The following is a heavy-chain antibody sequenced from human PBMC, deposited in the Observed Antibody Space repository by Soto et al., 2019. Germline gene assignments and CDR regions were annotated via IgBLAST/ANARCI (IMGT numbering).Heavy chain of an antibody. D-gene: IGHD3-22*01. V-gene: IGHV3-48*03. J-gene: IGHJ5*02. CDR2: ISSSGSTI. Sequence: SLRLSCAASGFTFSSYEMNWVRQAPGKGLEWVSYISSSGSTIYYADSVKGRFTISRDNAKNSLYLQMNSLRAEDTAVYYCAASGGVVVIPNWFDPWGQGTLVTVSS. CDR1: GFTFSSYE. CDR3: AASGGVVVIPNWFDP.